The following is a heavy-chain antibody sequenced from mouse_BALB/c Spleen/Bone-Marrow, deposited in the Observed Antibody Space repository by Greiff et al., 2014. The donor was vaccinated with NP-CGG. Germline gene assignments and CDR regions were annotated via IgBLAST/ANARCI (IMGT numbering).Heavy chain of an antibody. J-gene: IGHJ4*01. CDR2: ISSGGGT. D-gene: IGHD2-4*01. CDR3: ARGGGLRGLYPMDY. Sequence: DVHLVESGGGLVKPGGSLKLSCAGSGFTFSSYAMSWGRQTPEKRLEWVASISSGGGTYYPASVKGRFTISRDNVRNILYLQMSSLRSEDTAMYYCARGGGLRGLYPMDYWGQGTSVTVSS. CDR1: GFTFSSYA. V-gene: IGHV5-6-5*01.